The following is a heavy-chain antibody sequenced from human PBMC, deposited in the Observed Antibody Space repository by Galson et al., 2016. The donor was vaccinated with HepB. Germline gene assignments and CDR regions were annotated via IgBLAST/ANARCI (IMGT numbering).Heavy chain of an antibody. CDR2: ISNTGGST. CDR1: GFTFSSYA. J-gene: IGHJ4*02. V-gene: IGHV3-23*01. D-gene: IGHD3-3*01. Sequence: SLRLSCAASGFTFSSYAMSWVRQAPGKGLEWVSAISNTGGSTYYADSVKCRFTISSDNSKNTLYLQMNSLRAEETALYYCAKDTGYDFWSGYCQIFDSWGQGTLVTGSS. CDR3: AKDTGYDFWSGYCQIFDS.